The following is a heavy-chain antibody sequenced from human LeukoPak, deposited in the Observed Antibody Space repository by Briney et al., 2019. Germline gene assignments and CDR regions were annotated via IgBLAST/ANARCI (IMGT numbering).Heavy chain of an antibody. V-gene: IGHV3-23*01. Sequence: GGSLRLSCVASGFTFSSYAMNWVRQAPGKGLEWVSSISSSSSTIYYADSVKGRFTISRDNSKNTLYLQMNSLRAEDTAVYYCAKATRSNYYYGMDVWGQGTTVTVSS. CDR3: AKATRSNYYYGMDV. CDR2: ISSSSSTI. J-gene: IGHJ6*02. CDR1: GFTFSSYA.